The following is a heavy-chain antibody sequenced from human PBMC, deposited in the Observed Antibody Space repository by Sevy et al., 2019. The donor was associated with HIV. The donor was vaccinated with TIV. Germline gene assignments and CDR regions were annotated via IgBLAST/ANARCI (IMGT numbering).Heavy chain of an antibody. Sequence: GGSLRLSCAASGFTFSSYSMNWVRQAPGKGLEWVSYISSSSSTIYYADSVKGRFTISRDNAKNSLYLQMNSLRAEDTAVYYCAKESVIWYLDFWGQGTLVTVSS. CDR1: GFTFSSYS. V-gene: IGHV3-48*01. CDR3: AKESVIWYLDF. CDR2: ISSSSSTI. D-gene: IGHD6-13*01. J-gene: IGHJ4*02.